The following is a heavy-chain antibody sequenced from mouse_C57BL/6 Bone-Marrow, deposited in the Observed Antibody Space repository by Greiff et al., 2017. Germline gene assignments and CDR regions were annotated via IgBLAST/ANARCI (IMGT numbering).Heavy chain of an antibody. CDR1: GYTFTSYW. V-gene: IGHV1-61*01. D-gene: IGHD1-1*01. CDR2: IYPSDSET. Sequence: QVQLQQPGAELVRPGSSVKLSCKASGYTFTSYWMDWVKQRPGQGLEWIGNIYPSDSETPYNQKFKDKATLTVDKSSSTAYMQLSSLTSEDSAVYYCARGIYYYGSSYFYFDYWGQGTTLTVSS. CDR3: ARGIYYYGSSYFYFDY. J-gene: IGHJ2*01.